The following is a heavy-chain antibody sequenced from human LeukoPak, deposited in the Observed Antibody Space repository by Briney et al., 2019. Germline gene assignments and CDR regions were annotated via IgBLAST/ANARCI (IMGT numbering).Heavy chain of an antibody. CDR2: INPSGGST. J-gene: IGHJ4*02. V-gene: IGHV1-46*01. D-gene: IGHD6-13*01. CDR3: ARAIAAAGTWQDFDY. Sequence: ASVKVSCKASGYTFTSYYMHWVRQAPGQGLEWMGIINPSGGSTSYAQKFQGRVTMTRDTSTSTVYMELSSLGSEDTAVYYCARAIAAAGTWQDFDYWGQGTLVTVSS. CDR1: GYTFTSYY.